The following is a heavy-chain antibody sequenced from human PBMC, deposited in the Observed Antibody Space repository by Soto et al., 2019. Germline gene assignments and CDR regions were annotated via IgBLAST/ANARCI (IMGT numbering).Heavy chain of an antibody. D-gene: IGHD6-13*01. CDR1: GFTFNNYA. CDR3: AKDLVGSSWFRPAENWFDP. V-gene: IGHV3-23*01. Sequence: PGGSLRLSCAASGFTFNNYAMSWVRQAPGKGLEWVSAISGSGRSTYYADSVKGRFTISRDNSKNTLYLQMNSLRAEDTAVYYCAKDLVGSSWFRPAENWFDPWGQGTLVTVSS. CDR2: ISGSGRST. J-gene: IGHJ5*02.